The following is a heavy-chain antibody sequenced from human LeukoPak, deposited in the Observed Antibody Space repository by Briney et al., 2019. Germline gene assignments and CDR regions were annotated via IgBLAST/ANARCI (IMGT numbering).Heavy chain of an antibody. J-gene: IGHJ4*02. Sequence: GGSLRLSCAASGFTFSSYWMHWVRHAPGKGLVWVSRINSDGSSTSYADSVKGRFTISRDNAKNSLYLQMNSLRAEDTAVYYCARERRYDILTGSFYWGQGTLVTVSS. V-gene: IGHV3-74*01. D-gene: IGHD3-9*01. CDR2: INSDGSST. CDR3: ARERRYDILTGSFY. CDR1: GFTFSSYW.